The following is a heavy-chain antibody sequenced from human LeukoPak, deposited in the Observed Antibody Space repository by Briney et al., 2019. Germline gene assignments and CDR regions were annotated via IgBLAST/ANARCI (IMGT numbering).Heavy chain of an antibody. CDR3: AREEYFQDSNGYSYYFHS. D-gene: IGHD3-22*01. Sequence: PSETLSLTCTVFGGSIGWDYWSWIRQSAGKGLEWIGRIYKSGSTNYNPSFRSRVTMSVDTSKNQFSLSVTSVTAADTAVYYCAREEYFQDSNGYSYYFHSWGQGSLVTVSS. CDR1: GGSIGWDY. V-gene: IGHV4-4*07. J-gene: IGHJ4*02. CDR2: IYKSGST.